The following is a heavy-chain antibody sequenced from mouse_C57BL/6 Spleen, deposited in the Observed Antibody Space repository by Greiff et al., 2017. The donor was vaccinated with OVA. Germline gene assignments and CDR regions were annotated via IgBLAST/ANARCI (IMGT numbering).Heavy chain of an antibody. D-gene: IGHD6-1*01. CDR2: INPNNGGT. CDR3: AARGRVDY. Sequence: VQLQQSGPELVKPGASVKISCKASGYTFTDYYMNWVKQSHGKSLEWIGDINPNNGGTSYNQKFKGKATLTVDKSSSTAYMELRSLTSEDSAVYYCAARGRVDYWGQGTTLTVSS. V-gene: IGHV1-26*01. CDR1: GYTFTDYY. J-gene: IGHJ2*01.